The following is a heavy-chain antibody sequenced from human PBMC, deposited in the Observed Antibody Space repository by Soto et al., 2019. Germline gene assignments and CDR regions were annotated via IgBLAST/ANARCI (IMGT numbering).Heavy chain of an antibody. Sequence: PSEPLSLTCTVADGSSSGYYWSCIRQPPGKGLEWIGYIYKSGSTNYNPSLKSRVTISIDTAKNQFSLKVSSVSAADTALYYCARGAVADQDWFDPRRRGTLVTVSS. CDR3: ARGAVADQDWFDP. CDR2: IYKSGST. CDR1: DGSSSGYY. J-gene: IGHJ5*02. D-gene: IGHD6-19*01. V-gene: IGHV4-59*01.